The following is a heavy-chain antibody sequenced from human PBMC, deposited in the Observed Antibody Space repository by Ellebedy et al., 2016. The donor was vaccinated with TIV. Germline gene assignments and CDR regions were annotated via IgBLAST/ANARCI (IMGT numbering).Heavy chain of an antibody. CDR1: GFTFSSYT. J-gene: IGHJ4*02. V-gene: IGHV3-21*01. CDR2: ISRTNTYI. Sequence: GVSLRLSXAASGFTFSSYTMGWVRQAPGKGLEWVSSISRTNTYIDYADSVKGRFTISRDNARNSLYLQMSSLGAEDTAIYYCARDGPAYCGGDCYAFDCWGQGTLVTVSS. CDR3: ARDGPAYCGGDCYAFDC. D-gene: IGHD2-21*02.